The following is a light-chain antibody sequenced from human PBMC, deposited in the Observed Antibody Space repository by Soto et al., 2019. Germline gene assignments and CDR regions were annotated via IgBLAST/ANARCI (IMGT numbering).Light chain of an antibody. CDR3: SSYTSSSTLEV. J-gene: IGLJ1*01. CDR2: DVT. V-gene: IGLV2-14*03. Sequence: QSALTQPASVSGSPGQSITISCTGSSSDVGGYIYVSWYQHHPGKVPKLIIYDVTSRPSGVSNRFSGSQSGNTASLTISGLQAEDEADYYCSSYTSSSTLEVFGTGTKLTVL. CDR1: SSDVGGYIY.